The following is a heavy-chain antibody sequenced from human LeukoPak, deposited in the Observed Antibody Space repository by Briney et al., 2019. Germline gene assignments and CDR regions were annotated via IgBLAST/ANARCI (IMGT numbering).Heavy chain of an antibody. CDR3: ATRSSSWFSEYFQH. J-gene: IGHJ1*01. CDR2: IYHSGST. D-gene: IGHD6-13*01. Sequence: SQTLSLTCTVSGGSISSGGYYWSWIRQPPGKGLEWIGYIYHSGSTYYNPSLKSRVTISVDTSKNQFSLKLSSVTAADTAVYYCATRSSSWFSEYFQHWGQGTLVTVSS. CDR1: GGSISSGGYY. V-gene: IGHV4-30-2*01.